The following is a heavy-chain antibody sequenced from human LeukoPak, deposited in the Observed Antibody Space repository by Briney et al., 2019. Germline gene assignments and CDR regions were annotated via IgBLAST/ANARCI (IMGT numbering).Heavy chain of an antibody. CDR2: ISSSSSYI. CDR3: ARTSDGY. J-gene: IGHJ4*02. V-gene: IGHV3-21*04. Sequence: GGSLRLSCAASGFTFSSYSMNWVRQAPGKGLEWVSSISSSSSYIYYADSVKGRFIISRDNSKNTLYLQMNNLRAEDTAVYYCARTSDGYWGQGTLVTVSS. D-gene: IGHD3-10*01. CDR1: GFTFSSYS.